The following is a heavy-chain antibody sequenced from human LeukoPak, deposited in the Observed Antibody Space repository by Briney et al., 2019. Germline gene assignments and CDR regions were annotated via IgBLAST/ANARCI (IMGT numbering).Heavy chain of an antibody. CDR1: GGSISSGGYY. V-gene: IGHV4-31*03. D-gene: IGHD3-10*01. CDR3: ARLWFGESPLYYYYYGLDV. J-gene: IGHJ6*02. CDR2: IYYSGST. Sequence: PSETLSLTCTVSGGSISSGGYYWSWIRQHPGKGPEWIGYIYYSGSTYYNPSLKSRVTISVDTSKNQFSLKLNSVTAADTAVYYCARLWFGESPLYYYYYGLDVWGQGTTVTVSS.